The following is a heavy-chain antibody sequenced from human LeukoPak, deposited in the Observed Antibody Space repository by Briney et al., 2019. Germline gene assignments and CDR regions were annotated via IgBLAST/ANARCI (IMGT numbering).Heavy chain of an antibody. CDR1: GGSISSSNYY. CDR3: ARYQGGLDY. Sequence: SETLSLICTVSGGSISSSNYYWGWIRQPPGKGLEWIGSFYYSGSTYYNPSLKSRLTISVDTSKNQFSLKLTSVTAADTAVYYCARYQGGLDYWGLGTLVTVSS. CDR2: FYYSGST. D-gene: IGHD2-2*01. J-gene: IGHJ4*02. V-gene: IGHV4-39*07.